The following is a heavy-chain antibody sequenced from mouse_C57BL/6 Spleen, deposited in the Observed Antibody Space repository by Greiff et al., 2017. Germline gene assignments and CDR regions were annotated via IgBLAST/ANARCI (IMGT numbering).Heavy chain of an antibody. V-gene: IGHV1-64*01. CDR3: ARVQVFIPGYFDV. J-gene: IGHJ1*03. CDR2: IHPNSGST. D-gene: IGHD1-1*01. Sequence: QVQLQQPGAELVKPGASVKLSCKASGYTFTSYWMHWVKQRPGQGLEWIGMIHPNSGSTNYNEKFKSKATLTVDTSSSTAYMQLSSLTSEDSAVYYCARVQVFIPGYFDVWGTGTTVTVSS. CDR1: GYTFTSYW.